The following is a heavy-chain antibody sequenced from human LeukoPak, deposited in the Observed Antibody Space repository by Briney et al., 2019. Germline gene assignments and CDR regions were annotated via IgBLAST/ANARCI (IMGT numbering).Heavy chain of an antibody. V-gene: IGHV3-30*03. D-gene: IGHD3-9*01. CDR2: ISYDGSNK. CDR1: GFTFSSYG. J-gene: IGHJ4*02. Sequence: GGSLRLSCAASGFTFSSYGMHWVRQAPGKGLECVAVISYDGSNKYYADSVKGRFTIPRDNSKNTLYLQMNSLRAEDTAVYYCASRLDYDILTGYLGIDYWGQGTLVTVSS. CDR3: ASRLDYDILTGYLGIDY.